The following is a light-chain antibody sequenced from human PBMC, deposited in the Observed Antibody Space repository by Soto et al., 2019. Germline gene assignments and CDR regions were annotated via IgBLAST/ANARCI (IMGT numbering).Light chain of an antibody. CDR1: SSDVGGYNF. CDR2: DVS. CDR3: SSYSSSSTYV. Sequence: QSARTQPAYVSGSPGESITISSTGTSSDVGGYNFVSWYQHHPGKAPKLMIYDVSDRPSGVSNRFSGSKSANTASLTISGLQAEDEADYFCSSYSSSSTYVFGTGTKVTVL. V-gene: IGLV2-14*03. J-gene: IGLJ1*01.